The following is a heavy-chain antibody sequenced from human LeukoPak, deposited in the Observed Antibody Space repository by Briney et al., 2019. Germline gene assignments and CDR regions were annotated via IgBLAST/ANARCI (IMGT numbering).Heavy chain of an antibody. Sequence: GGSLRLSCAVSGFTFSSCGMHWVRQAPGKGLEWVADISYDGRKIYYGDSVKGRFTISRDNSKDTLYLQMNSLRDEDTAVYYCARGVAAAGTTLDYWGQGTLVTVSS. CDR1: GFTFSSCG. CDR2: ISYDGRKI. V-gene: IGHV3-30*03. J-gene: IGHJ4*02. D-gene: IGHD6-13*01. CDR3: ARGVAAAGTTLDY.